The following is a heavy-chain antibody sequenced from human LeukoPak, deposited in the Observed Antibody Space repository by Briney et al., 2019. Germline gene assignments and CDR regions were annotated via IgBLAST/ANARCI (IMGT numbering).Heavy chain of an antibody. CDR3: AKDTSSGSSPFDY. J-gene: IGHJ4*02. CDR1: GGSFSGYY. D-gene: IGHD3-10*01. CDR2: ISGSGGST. V-gene: IGHV3-23*01. Sequence: ETLSLTCAVYGGSFSGYYWSWIRQPPGKGLEWVSAISGSGGSTYYADSVKGRFTISRDNSKNTLYLQMNSLRAEDTAVYYCAKDTSSGSSPFDYWGQGTLVTVSS.